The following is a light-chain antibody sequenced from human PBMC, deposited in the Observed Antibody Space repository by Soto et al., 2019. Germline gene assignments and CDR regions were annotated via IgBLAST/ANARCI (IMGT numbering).Light chain of an antibody. Sequence: QSALTQPASVSGSPGQSIAISCTGTSSDVGSFDIVSWYQQHPGKVPKLIIYDVTVRPSGVSDRFSGSKSGNTASLTISGLQAEDEADYYCTSYTGSSTHVFGTGTKLTVL. CDR2: DVT. CDR3: TSYTGSSTHV. V-gene: IGLV2-14*02. J-gene: IGLJ1*01. CDR1: SSDVGSFDI.